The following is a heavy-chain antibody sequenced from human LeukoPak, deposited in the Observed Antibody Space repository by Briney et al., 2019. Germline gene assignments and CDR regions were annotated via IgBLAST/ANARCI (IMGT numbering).Heavy chain of an antibody. Sequence: PSETLSLTCAVSGDSITSHNWRSWVRQSPGKGLEWIGEIYHSGTTNYSPSLKSRVTISVDKSKNQLSLELTSVTAADTAVYFCASCLFDYYYFAQWGQGTLVTVSS. CDR1: GDSITSHNW. V-gene: IGHV4-4*02. D-gene: IGHD2/OR15-2a*01. J-gene: IGHJ4*02. CDR3: ASCLFDYYYFAQ. CDR2: IYHSGTT.